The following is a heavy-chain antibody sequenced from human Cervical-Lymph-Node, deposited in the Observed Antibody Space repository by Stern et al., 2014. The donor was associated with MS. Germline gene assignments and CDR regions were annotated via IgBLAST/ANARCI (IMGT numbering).Heavy chain of an antibody. CDR3: ASYAATPFYFDY. V-gene: IGHV4-39*01. CDR1: GFSVSISSHY. D-gene: IGHD1-26*01. J-gene: IGHJ4*02. CDR2: IYDTERA. Sequence: QMQLQESGPGLVKPSETLSLTCTVSGFSVSISSHYWGWIRQPPGKGLEWVGRIYDTERAFYSPSLKSLITISLDSSNTQFSLQMSSVSAADTAVYYCASYAATPFYFDYWGQGTLVTVSS.